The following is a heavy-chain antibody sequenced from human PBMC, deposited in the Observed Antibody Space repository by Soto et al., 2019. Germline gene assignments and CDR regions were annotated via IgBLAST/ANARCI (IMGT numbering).Heavy chain of an antibody. CDR1: GFTFSSYG. CDR2: ISYDGSNK. D-gene: IGHD2-15*01. CDR3: AKDGGYCSGGSCYRSKMDY. V-gene: IGHV3-30*18. J-gene: IGHJ4*02. Sequence: QVQLVESGGGVVQPGRSLRLSCAASGFTFSSYGMHWVRQAPGKGLEWVAVISYDGSNKYYADSVKGRFTISRDNSKNTRYLQMNSLRAEETAVYYCAKDGGYCSGGSCYRSKMDYWGQGTLVTVSS.